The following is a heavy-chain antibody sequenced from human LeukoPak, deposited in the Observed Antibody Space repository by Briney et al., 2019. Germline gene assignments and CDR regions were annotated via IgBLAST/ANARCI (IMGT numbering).Heavy chain of an antibody. D-gene: IGHD2-15*01. Sequence: GGSLRLSCAASGFTFSSYGMHWVRQAPGKGLEWVAFIRYDGSNKYYADSVKGRFTISRDNSKNTLYLQMNSLRAEDTAVYYCAKDAGYCSGGSCWETYYFDYRGQGTLVTVSS. CDR3: AKDAGYCSGGSCWETYYFDY. CDR1: GFTFSSYG. CDR2: IRYDGSNK. V-gene: IGHV3-30*02. J-gene: IGHJ4*02.